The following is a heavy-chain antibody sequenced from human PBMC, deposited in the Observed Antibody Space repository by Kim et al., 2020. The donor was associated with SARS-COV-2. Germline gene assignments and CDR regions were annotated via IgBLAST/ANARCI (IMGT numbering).Heavy chain of an antibody. CDR2: ISSDGTSK. CDR3: SRDPMRAWYFDIFDS. J-gene: IGHJ4*01. V-gene: IGHV3-30*04. CDR1: GFTFNNYT. Sequence: GGSLRLSCAASGFTFNNYTMHWVRQTPGKGLEGVAVISSDGTSKFYADSVKGRFTISSDNSKNTLYLLMHSLRAEDTAVYYCSRDPMRAWYFDIFDSCG. D-gene: IGHD6-13*01.